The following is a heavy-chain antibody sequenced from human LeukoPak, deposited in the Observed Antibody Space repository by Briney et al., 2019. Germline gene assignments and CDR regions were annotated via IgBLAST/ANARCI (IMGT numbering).Heavy chain of an antibody. V-gene: IGHV3-43*02. CDR2: ISGDGRST. CDR3: AKGYYDYVWGSYYFDY. D-gene: IGHD3-16*01. CDR1: GFTFDDYA. J-gene: IGHJ4*02. Sequence: GGSLRLSCAASGFTFDDYAMHWVRQAPGKGLEWVSLISGDGRSTYYVDSVKGRFTISRDNSRDTLYLQMNSLRAEDTAVYYCAKGYYDYVWGSYYFDYWGQGTLVTVSS.